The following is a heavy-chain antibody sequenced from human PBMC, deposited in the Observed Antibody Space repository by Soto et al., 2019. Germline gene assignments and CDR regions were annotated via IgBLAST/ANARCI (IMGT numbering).Heavy chain of an antibody. CDR2: ISYDGSNK. CDR3: AKDLTPNDEATKPYYYYMDV. CDR1: GFTFSSYG. Sequence: QVQLVESGGGVVQPGRSLRLSCAASGFTFSSYGMHWVRQAPGKGLEWVAVISYDGSNKYYADSVKGRFTISRDNSKNTLYLQMNSMRAEDTTLYYCAKDLTPNDEATKPYYYYMDVWGKGTTVTVSS. D-gene: IGHD1-26*01. J-gene: IGHJ6*03. V-gene: IGHV3-30*18.